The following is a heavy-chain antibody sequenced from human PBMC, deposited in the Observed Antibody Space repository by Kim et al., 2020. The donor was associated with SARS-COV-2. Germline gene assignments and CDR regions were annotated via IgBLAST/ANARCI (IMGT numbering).Heavy chain of an antibody. J-gene: IGHJ4*02. CDR1: GFPFKNHA. CDR2: ISYDGGNK. CDR3: ARDGEAAAVAGTPPHE. Sequence: GGSLRLSFESYGFPFKNHAMHWVRQAPGKGLEWMAVISYDGGNKYFADSVKGRFTISRDNSKNTLYLETQSLRPDDTALYFCARDGEAAAVAGTPPHEWGQGTLVIVSS. D-gene: IGHD2-15*01. V-gene: IGHV3-30*04.